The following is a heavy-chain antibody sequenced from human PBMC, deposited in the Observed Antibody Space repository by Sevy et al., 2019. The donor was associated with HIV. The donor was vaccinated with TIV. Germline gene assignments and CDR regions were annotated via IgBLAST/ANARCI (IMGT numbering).Heavy chain of an antibody. J-gene: IGHJ3*02. D-gene: IGHD2-8*02. CDR1: GFTFSSYA. CDR3: AKDLVVLVGDAFDI. V-gene: IGHV3-23*01. Sequence: GGSLRLSCAASGFTFSSYAMSWVRQAPGKGLEWVSAISGSGGDTYYAHSVKDRFTISRDNSKNTLYLQMNSLRADDTAVYYCAKDLVVLVGDAFDIWGQGTMVTVSS. CDR2: ISGSGGDT.